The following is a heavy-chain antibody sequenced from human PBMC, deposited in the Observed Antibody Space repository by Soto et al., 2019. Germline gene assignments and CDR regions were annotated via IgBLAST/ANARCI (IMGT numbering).Heavy chain of an antibody. Sequence: SETLSLTCAVYGGSFSGYYWSWIRQPPGKGLEWIGEINHSGSTNYNPSLKSRVTISVDTSKNQFSLKLSSVTAADTAVYYCARGQRGYCSSTSCPPEYFQHWGQGTLVTVSS. V-gene: IGHV4-34*01. CDR1: GGSFSGYY. CDR3: ARGQRGYCSSTSCPPEYFQH. CDR2: INHSGST. J-gene: IGHJ1*01. D-gene: IGHD2-2*01.